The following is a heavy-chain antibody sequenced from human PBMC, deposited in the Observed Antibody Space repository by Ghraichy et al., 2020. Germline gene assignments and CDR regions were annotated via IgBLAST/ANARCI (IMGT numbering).Heavy chain of an antibody. CDR2: IWYDGSNK. J-gene: IGHJ6*02. Sequence: GESLNISCAASGFTFSSYGMHWVRQAPGKGLEWVAVIWYDGSNKYYADSVKGRFTISRDNSKNTLYLQMNSLRAEDTAVYYCARGLLLWFGELLYEDYYFGMDVWGQGTTVTVSS. CDR3: ARGLLLWFGELLYEDYYFGMDV. V-gene: IGHV3-33*01. D-gene: IGHD3-10*01. CDR1: GFTFSSYG.